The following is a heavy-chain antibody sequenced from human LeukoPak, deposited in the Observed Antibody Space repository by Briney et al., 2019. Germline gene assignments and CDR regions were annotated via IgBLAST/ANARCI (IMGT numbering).Heavy chain of an antibody. CDR2: IDPSDSYT. CDR1: GYSFTSYW. CDR3: ARVPVVLWFGELSYAFDI. D-gene: IGHD3-10*01. J-gene: IGHJ3*02. V-gene: IGHV5-10-1*01. Sequence: GESLKISCKGSGYSFTSYWISWVRQMPGKGLEWMGRIDPSDSYTNYSPSFQGHVTISADKSISTAYLQWSSLKASDTAMYYCARVPVVLWFGELSYAFDIWGQGTMVTVSS.